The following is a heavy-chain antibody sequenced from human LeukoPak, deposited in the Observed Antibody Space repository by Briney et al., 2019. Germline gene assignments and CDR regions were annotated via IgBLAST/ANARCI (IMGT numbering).Heavy chain of an antibody. J-gene: IGHJ6*02. V-gene: IGHV3-7*03. CDR2: INHNGNVN. CDR1: GFTSSSYW. Sequence: GGSLRLSCAASGFTSSSYWMNWARQAPGEGLEWVASINHNGNVNYYVDSVKGRFTISRDNAKNSLYLQMSNLRAEDTAVYFCARGGGLDVWGQGATVTVSS. D-gene: IGHD3-16*01. CDR3: ARGGGLDV.